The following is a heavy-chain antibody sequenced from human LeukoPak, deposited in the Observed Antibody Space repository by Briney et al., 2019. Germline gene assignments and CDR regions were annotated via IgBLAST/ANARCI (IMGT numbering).Heavy chain of an antibody. J-gene: IGHJ5*02. D-gene: IGHD3-10*01. V-gene: IGHV4-61*02. Sequence: SETLSLTSTVSGDSVSNAVYYWTSVRQPAGKGLEWLGRIVTSGVNRFNPSFESRLSISVDTAKNQCSLKLTSMTAADAAVYYCARDGGSTTARGVPAWFYPWSEGTLVTVSS. CDR1: GDSVSNAVYY. CDR2: IVTSGVN. CDR3: ARDGGSTTARGVPAWFYP.